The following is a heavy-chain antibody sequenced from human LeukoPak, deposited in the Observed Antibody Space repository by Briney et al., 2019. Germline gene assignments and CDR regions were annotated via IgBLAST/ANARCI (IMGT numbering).Heavy chain of an antibody. CDR2: IYHTGSA. V-gene: IGHV4-59*02. CDR3: ASRKLGNDY. J-gene: IGHJ4*02. CDR1: GGSVSDYY. Sequence: SEALSLTCTISGGSVSDYYWSWIRQSPGKGLEWIGYIYHTGSASYSPSLKSRVTISADTSQNQFSLKLSSVTAADTAVYYCASRKLGNDYWGQGTLVTVSS. D-gene: IGHD7-27*01.